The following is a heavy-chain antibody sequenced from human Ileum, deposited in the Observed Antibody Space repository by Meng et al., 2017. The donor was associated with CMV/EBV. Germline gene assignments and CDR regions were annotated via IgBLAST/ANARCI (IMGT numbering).Heavy chain of an antibody. CDR2: ISGSVSST. J-gene: IGHJ4*02. V-gene: IGHV3-23*01. CDR1: EFAFNNYA. D-gene: IGHD3-10*01. Sequence: SEFAFNNYAMNWVRQAPGKGLEWVSAISGSVSSTHYADSVKGRFTIYRDNSNHTLYLQMNSLRAEDTAVYYCAKDYYASGSYYGVVDYWGQGTLVTVSS. CDR3: AKDYYASGSYYGVVDY.